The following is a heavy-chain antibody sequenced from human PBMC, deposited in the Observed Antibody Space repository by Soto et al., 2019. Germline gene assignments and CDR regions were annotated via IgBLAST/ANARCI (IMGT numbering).Heavy chain of an antibody. Sequence: SETLSLTCSVSGASISSYYWSWIRQPPGKGLEWIGHISDSGTTDYNPSLKSRVTISVDTSRRQISLRLSSVAVADTAVYYCARHFTGWAFDYWGQGNLVTVSS. D-gene: IGHD6-19*01. V-gene: IGHV4-59*08. CDR2: ISDSGTT. CDR3: ARHFTGWAFDY. CDR1: GASISSYY. J-gene: IGHJ4*02.